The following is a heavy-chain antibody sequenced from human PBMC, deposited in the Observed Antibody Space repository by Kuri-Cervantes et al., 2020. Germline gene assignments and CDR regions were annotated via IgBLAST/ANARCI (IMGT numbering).Heavy chain of an antibody. CDR3: ARVVAPGDMWPGDYYYYYYMDV. CDR2: ISADNGIT. J-gene: IGHJ6*03. D-gene: IGHD2-2*01. CDR1: GYTFITYG. V-gene: IGHV1-18*01. Sequence: ASVKVSCKASGYTFITYGISWVRQAPGQGLEWMGWISADNGITNYAQKFQGGVTMTTDTSTSTAYMELRSLRSDDTAVYYCARVVAPGDMWPGDYYYYYYMDVWGKGTTVTVSS.